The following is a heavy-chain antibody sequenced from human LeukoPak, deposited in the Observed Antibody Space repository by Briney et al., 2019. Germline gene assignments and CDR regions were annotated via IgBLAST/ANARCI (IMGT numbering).Heavy chain of an antibody. CDR1: GYTFTGYY. D-gene: IGHD5-18*01. CDR2: INPNSGDT. J-gene: IGHJ4*02. V-gene: IGHV1-2*02. Sequence: ASVKVSCKASGYTFTGYYMHWVRQAPGQGLEWMGWINPNSGDTNYTQKFQGRVTMTRDTSISTAYMEVGRLRSDDTAVYYCARVGGGIQLWPVLLWDYWGQGNLVSVFS. CDR3: ARVGGGIQLWPVLLWDY.